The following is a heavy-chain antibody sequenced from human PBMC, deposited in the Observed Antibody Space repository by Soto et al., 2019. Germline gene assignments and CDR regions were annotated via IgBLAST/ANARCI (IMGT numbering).Heavy chain of an antibody. CDR2: IFYSGNT. CDR3: ARSALGLAPLKLLDF. J-gene: IGHJ4*02. D-gene: IGHD3-3*02. V-gene: IGHV4-39*01. Sequence: PSETLSLTCTVSGDSISSSSYYWAWIRQPPGKGLEWGGSIFYSGNTYYNPSLKSRVTISVDTSKNQFSLKLTSVTAADTAIYYCARSALGLAPLKLLDFWGQGSLVTVSS. CDR1: GDSISSSSYY.